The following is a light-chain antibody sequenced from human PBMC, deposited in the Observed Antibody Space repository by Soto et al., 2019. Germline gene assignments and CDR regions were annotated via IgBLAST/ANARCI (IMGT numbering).Light chain of an antibody. V-gene: IGKV1-39*01. CDR3: QQVASCPIGT. Sequence: DIQMTQSPSSMSASVGDRVTITCRASQSISAYLNWYQQKPGKAPKLLIYAASSLQTGVQSRFRGSGSGTEFTLTISSLQPEDVATYSCQQVASCPIGTFGGGTKVEIK. CDR1: QSISAY. CDR2: AAS. J-gene: IGKJ4*01.